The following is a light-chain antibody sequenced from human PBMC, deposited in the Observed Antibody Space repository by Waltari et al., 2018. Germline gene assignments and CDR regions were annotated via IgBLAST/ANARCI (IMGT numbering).Light chain of an antibody. J-gene: IGKJ1*01. V-gene: IGKV3-20*01. CDR2: GAS. CDR3: QQYGSSPKT. CDR1: QSVTNNY. Sequence: DIVLTQSPGTLSLSPGERATLSCRASQSVTNNYLAWYQQKPGQAPRLLIYGASSRATDIPDRFSGRGSGTDFTLTISRLEPEDFAVYYCQQYGSSPKTFGQGTKVEIK.